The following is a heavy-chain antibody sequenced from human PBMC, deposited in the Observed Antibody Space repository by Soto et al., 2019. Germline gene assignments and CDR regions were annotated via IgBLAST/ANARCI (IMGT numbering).Heavy chain of an antibody. J-gene: IGHJ6*02. Sequence: GGSLRLSCEASGFSFGVHYMSWIRQAPGKGLEWISFITESGTGTYYAASVTGRFIISRDNTKNLIFLQMNNLTVEDTAVYYCVRDRRPSSYVGLNVWGQGTTVTVSS. CDR3: VRDRRPSSYVGLNV. D-gene: IGHD3-16*01. CDR2: ITESGTGT. V-gene: IGHV3-11*01. CDR1: GFSFGVHY.